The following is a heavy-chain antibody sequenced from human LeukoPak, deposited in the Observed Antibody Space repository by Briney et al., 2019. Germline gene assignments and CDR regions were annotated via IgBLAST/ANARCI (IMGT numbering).Heavy chain of an antibody. CDR1: GGSISSYY. J-gene: IGHJ5*02. CDR3: ARGSNWNYQWDPFDP. D-gene: IGHD1-7*01. V-gene: IGHV4-4*07. Sequence: KPSETLSLTCTVSGGSISSYYWSWIRQPAGKGLEWIGRIYTSGSTNYNPSLKSRVTISVDTSKNQFSLKLSSVTAADTAVYYCARGSNWNYQWDPFDPWGQGTLVTVSS. CDR2: IYTSGST.